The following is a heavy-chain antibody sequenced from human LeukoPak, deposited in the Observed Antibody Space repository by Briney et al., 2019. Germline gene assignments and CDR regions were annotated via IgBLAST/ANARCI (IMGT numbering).Heavy chain of an antibody. J-gene: IGHJ4*02. CDR3: AREGVGAKGRDY. V-gene: IGHV1-69*01. CDR1: GGTFSSYA. Sequence: SVKVSCKASGGTFSSYAISWVRQAPGQGLEWMGGIIPIFGTANYAQKFQGRVTITADESTSTAYMELSSLRSEDTDVYYCAREGVGAKGRDYWGQGTLVTVSS. CDR2: IIPIFGTA. D-gene: IGHD1-26*01.